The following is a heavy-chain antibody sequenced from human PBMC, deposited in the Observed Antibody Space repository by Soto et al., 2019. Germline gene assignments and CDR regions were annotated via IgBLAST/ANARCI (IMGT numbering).Heavy chain of an antibody. J-gene: IGHJ4*02. D-gene: IGHD3-3*01. CDR1: GFTFSSYA. CDR3: ERTDELDFWGVGGDY. V-gene: IGHV3-23*01. Sequence: EVQLLESGGGLVQPGGSLRLSCAASGFTFSSYAMSWVRQAPGKGLEWVSAISGSGGSTYYADSVKGRFTISRDNSKNPLYLQMNSLRAEETAVYYCERTDELDFWGVGGDYWGQGTLVTVSS. CDR2: ISGSGGST.